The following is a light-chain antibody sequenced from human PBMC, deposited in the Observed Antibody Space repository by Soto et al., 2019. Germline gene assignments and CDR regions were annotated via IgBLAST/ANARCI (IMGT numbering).Light chain of an antibody. Sequence: DIQLPQSPSSLSASVGDRVTITCQASQDISNYLNWYQQKLGKAPKLLXYDVSNLETGVPSRFSGSGSGTEFTLTISRLQTDDFATYYCQQYGSFSPITFGGGTKVDIK. CDR1: QDISNY. CDR2: DVS. V-gene: IGKV1-33*01. CDR3: QQYGSFSPIT. J-gene: IGKJ4*01.